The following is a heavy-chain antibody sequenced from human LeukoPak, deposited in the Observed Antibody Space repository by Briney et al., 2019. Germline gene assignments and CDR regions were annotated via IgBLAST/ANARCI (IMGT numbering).Heavy chain of an antibody. J-gene: IGHJ6*02. V-gene: IGHV3-9*01. Sequence: PGRSLRLSCAASGFTFDDYAMHWVRHAPGKGLEWVSGISWNSGSIGYADSVKGRFTISRDNAKNSLYPQMNSLRAEDTALYYCAKDRGIYYYYGMDVWGQGTTVTVSS. CDR1: GFTFDDYA. CDR2: ISWNSGSI. D-gene: IGHD6-13*01. CDR3: AKDRGIYYYYGMDV.